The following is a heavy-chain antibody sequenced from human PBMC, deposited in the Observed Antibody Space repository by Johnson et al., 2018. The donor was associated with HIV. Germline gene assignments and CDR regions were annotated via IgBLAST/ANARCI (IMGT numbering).Heavy chain of an antibody. CDR2: INWHGRST. CDR3: ARANSYGDYRAKAFDM. V-gene: IGHV3-20*03. CDR1: GFTFDDYG. J-gene: IGHJ3*02. D-gene: IGHD4-17*01. Sequence: VQLVDSGGGLLPPGRSLSLSSPASGFTFDDYGMSWVRQTPGTGLDWVSGINWHGRSTGSADSVKGRFTISRDNAKNSLYLQMNSLRAEDKALYYCARANSYGDYRAKAFDMWGQGTMVTVSS.